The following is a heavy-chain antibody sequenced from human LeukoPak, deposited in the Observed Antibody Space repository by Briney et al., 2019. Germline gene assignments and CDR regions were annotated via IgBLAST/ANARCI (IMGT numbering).Heavy chain of an antibody. CDR2: IHPGTGDT. J-gene: IGHJ4*02. V-gene: IGHV1-2*02. CDR3: ASYASGYNWLRV. D-gene: IGHD1-1*01. Sequence: ASVKVPCKASGHTFTTYYIHWVRQAPGQGLEWMGWIHPGTGDTNYAQKFQDRVTVTRDTSIATAYMDLIRLTSDDTAVYYCASYASGYNWLRVWGQGTLVTVSS. CDR1: GHTFTTYY.